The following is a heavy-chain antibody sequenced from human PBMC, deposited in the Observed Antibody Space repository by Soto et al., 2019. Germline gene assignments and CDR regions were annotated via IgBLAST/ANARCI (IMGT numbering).Heavy chain of an antibody. J-gene: IGHJ3*02. V-gene: IGHV3-9*01. Sequence: SLRLSCAASGFTCDDYAMHWVRQAPGKGLEWVSGISWNSGSIGYADSVKGRFTISRDNAKNSLYLQMNSLRAEDTALYYCAKDMRPRGGRPDAFDIWGQGTMVTVSS. D-gene: IGHD2-15*01. CDR1: GFTCDDYA. CDR3: AKDMRPRGGRPDAFDI. CDR2: ISWNSGSI.